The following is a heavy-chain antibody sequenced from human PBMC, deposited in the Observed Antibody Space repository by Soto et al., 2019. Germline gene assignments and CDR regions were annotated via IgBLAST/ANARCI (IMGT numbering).Heavy chain of an antibody. CDR2: IYYSGNP. V-gene: IGHV4-39*01. CDR3: ASSSPFHY. Sequence: PSETLSLTCSVSSASLISSTYYWSWIRQPPGRGPEWIGSIYYSGNPYYKPTLKSRVSISIDTSRNQFSLKLTSVTAADTGVYYCASSSPFHYWGPGILVT. CDR1: SASLISSTYY. J-gene: IGHJ4*02. D-gene: IGHD6-6*01.